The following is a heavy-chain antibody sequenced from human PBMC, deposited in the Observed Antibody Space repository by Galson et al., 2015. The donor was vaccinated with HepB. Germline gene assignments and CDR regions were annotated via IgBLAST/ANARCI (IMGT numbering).Heavy chain of an antibody. V-gene: IGHV3-49*03. CDR1: GFTFGDYA. CDR3: AREAAGLGGYFDY. D-gene: IGHD6-13*01. CDR2: IRRNTYGATT. J-gene: IGHJ4*02. Sequence: SLRLSCASSGFTFGDYAVNWFRQAPGKGLEWIGFIRRNTYGATTEYAASLKGRFSISRDDSKNIAHLQMNSLQTEDTAVYFCAREAAGLGGYFDYWGRGTLFTFSS.